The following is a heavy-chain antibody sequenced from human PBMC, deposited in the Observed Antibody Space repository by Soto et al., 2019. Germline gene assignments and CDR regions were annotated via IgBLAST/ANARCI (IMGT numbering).Heavy chain of an antibody. CDR3: ARDLRYFDPFDY. J-gene: IGHJ4*02. CDR1: GFTFSNYA. CDR2: ISKDGSHT. Sequence: GGSLRLSCAASGFTFSNYALHWVRQAPGKGLEWVAVISKDGSHTNYADSVKGRFTISRDNAKNSLYLQMNSLRAEDTAVYYCARDLRYFDPFDYWGQGTLVTAPQ. V-gene: IGHV3-30*07. D-gene: IGHD3-9*01.